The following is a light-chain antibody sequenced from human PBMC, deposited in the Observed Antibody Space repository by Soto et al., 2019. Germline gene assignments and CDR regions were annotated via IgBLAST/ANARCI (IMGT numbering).Light chain of an antibody. Sequence: DIKMTQSPSSLSPSVGDRVTIACRASQNINTYLTWYQQKPGKAPRLLIFDAANLENGVPSRFSGGGSRTDFTLTISSLEPEDFAAYYCQQNCSSPLTFGPGTKVDIK. J-gene: IGKJ1*01. CDR1: QNINTY. V-gene: IGKV1-39*01. CDR2: DAA. CDR3: QQNCSSPLT.